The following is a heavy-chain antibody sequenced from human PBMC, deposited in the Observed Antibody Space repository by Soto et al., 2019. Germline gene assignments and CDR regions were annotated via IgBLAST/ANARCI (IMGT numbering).Heavy chain of an antibody. J-gene: IGHJ4*02. CDR1: GFTFSNYA. V-gene: IGHV3-23*01. CDR2: IGGSGDWT. D-gene: IGHD3-22*01. CDR3: AQGGGSYWSDSRAYSAFDY. Sequence: EVQLLDSGGGLVQPGGSLRLSCAASGFTFSNYAMSWVRQAPGKGLEWVSAIGGSGDWTYYQDSVKGRFTISRDNSKNTLSLQMISLGAEDTAVYYCAQGGGSYWSDSRAYSAFDYWAQGTLVTVSS.